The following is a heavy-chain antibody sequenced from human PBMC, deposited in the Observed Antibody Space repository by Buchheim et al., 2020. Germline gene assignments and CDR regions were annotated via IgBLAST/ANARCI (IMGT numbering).Heavy chain of an antibody. CDR1: GFTFSNYA. J-gene: IGHJ4*02. CDR2: ISGSGGST. D-gene: IGHD3-3*01. Sequence: EVQLLESGGGWVQPGGSLRLSCAASGFTFSNYAMSWVRQAPGKGLEWVSAISGSGGSTYYADSVKGRFTISRDNSKNTLYLQMNSLRAEDTAVYYCAKDQWFWSGYYEGGGYWGQGTL. V-gene: IGHV3-23*01. CDR3: AKDQWFWSGYYEGGGY.